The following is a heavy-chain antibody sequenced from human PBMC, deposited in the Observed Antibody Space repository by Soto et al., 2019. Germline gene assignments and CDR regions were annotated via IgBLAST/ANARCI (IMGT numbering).Heavy chain of an antibody. CDR2: IIPIFGTA. CDR1: GGTFSSYA. CDR3: ARFTGGDSPPNYFDY. D-gene: IGHD2-21*01. Sequence: KVSCKASGGTFSSYAISWVRQAPGQGLEWMGGIIPIFGTANYAQKFQGRVTITADESTSTAYMELSSLRSEDTAVYYCARFTGGDSPPNYFDYWGQGTLVTVSS. J-gene: IGHJ4*02. V-gene: IGHV1-69*01.